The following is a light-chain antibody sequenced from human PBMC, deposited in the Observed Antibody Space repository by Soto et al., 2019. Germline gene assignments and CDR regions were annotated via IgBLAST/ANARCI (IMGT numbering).Light chain of an antibody. CDR1: QSVSSN. V-gene: IGKV3-15*01. CDR2: GAS. CDR3: QQFNNWPWT. J-gene: IGKJ1*01. Sequence: EIVMTQSPATLSVSPGERATLSCRASQSVSSNFAWYQHKPGQSPRLLIYGASTRATGIPARFSGSGSGTEFTLTISSLQSEDFAVYYCQQFNNWPWTFGQGTKVEIK.